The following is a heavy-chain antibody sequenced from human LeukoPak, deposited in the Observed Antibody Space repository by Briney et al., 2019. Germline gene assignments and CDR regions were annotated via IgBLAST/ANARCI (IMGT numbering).Heavy chain of an antibody. CDR3: ARGHDYDSSVAY. CDR2: ISGRGGST. J-gene: IGHJ4*02. CDR1: GFTFSTYA. D-gene: IGHD3-22*01. V-gene: IGHV3-23*01. Sequence: GGSLRLSCAASGFTFSTYAMSWVRQAPGKGLEWVSAISGRGGSTYYADFVKGRFTISRDNSKNTLYLQMNSLRAEDTAVYYCARGHDYDSSVAYWGQGTLVTVSS.